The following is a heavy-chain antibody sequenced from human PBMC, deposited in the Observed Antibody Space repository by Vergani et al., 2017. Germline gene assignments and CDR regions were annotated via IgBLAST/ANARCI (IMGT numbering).Heavy chain of an antibody. Sequence: QVQLQESGPGLVKPSQTLSLTCTVSGGSISSGGYYWSWIRQHPGKGLEWIGYIYYSGSTYYNPSLKSRVTISVDTSKNQFSLKLSSVTAADTAVYYCARGKPKLSYSSSSGFLPAKIGFDYWGQGTLVTVSS. CDR3: ARGKPKLSYSSSSGFLPAKIGFDY. V-gene: IGHV4-31*03. D-gene: IGHD6-6*01. CDR2: IYYSGST. CDR1: GGSISSGGYY. J-gene: IGHJ4*02.